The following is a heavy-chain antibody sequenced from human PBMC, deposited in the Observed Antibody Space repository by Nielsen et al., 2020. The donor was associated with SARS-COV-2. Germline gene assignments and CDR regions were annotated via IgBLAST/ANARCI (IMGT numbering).Heavy chain of an antibody. CDR2: INPSGGST. D-gene: IGHD2-21*02. Sequence: WVRQAPGQGLEWMGIINPSGGSTSYAQKFQGRVTMTRDTSTSTVYMELSSLRSEDTAVYYCARVLAYCGGDCYSDYYYYYAMDVWGQGTTVTVSS. CDR3: ARVLAYCGGDCYSDYYYYYAMDV. V-gene: IGHV1-46*01. J-gene: IGHJ6*02.